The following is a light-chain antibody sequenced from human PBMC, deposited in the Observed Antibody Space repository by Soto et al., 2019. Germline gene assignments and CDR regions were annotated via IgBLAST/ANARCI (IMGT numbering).Light chain of an antibody. J-gene: IGLJ1*01. CDR1: SSDVGGYNY. CDR2: DVS. CDR3: SSYTSSSTPFYV. Sequence: QSALTQPASVSGSPGQSITISCTGTSSDVGGYNYVSWYQQHPGKAPKLMIYDVSNRPSGVSNRFSGSKSGNTASLTISGLQAEDEADYYCSSYTSSSTPFYVFGTGTMVTVI. V-gene: IGLV2-14*01.